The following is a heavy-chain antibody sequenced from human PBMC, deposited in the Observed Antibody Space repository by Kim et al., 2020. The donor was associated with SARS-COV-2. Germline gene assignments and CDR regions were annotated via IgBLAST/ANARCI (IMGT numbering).Heavy chain of an antibody. CDR1: GFTFSTYW. V-gene: IGHV3-7*01. J-gene: IGHJ4*02. CDR2: IKQDGRER. CDR3: ARVPMYSSGWSDY. Sequence: GGSLRLSCAASGFTFSTYWMNWVRQAPGKGLEWVANIKQDGRERNYVDSVKGRFTISRDNTKNSLSLQMNSLRAEDTTVYYCARVPMYSSGWSDYWGQGTLVTVSS. D-gene: IGHD6-19*01.